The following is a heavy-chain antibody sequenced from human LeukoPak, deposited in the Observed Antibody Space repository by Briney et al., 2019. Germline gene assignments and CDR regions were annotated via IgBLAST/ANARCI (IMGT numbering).Heavy chain of an antibody. D-gene: IGHD2-21*01. CDR1: GFTFSSYA. CDR2: ISGSGSDT. V-gene: IGHV3-23*01. J-gene: IGHJ4*02. CDR3: AKVGDGATGQSYYFDY. Sequence: GGSLRLSCAASGFTFSSYAMTWVRQAPGKGLEWVSAISGSGSDTYYADSVKGRFTISRDNSKNTLYLQMNSLRAEDTAVYYCAKVGDGATGQSYYFDYWGQGTLVTVSS.